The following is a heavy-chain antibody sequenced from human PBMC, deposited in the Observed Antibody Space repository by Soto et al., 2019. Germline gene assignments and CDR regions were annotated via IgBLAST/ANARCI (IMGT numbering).Heavy chain of an antibody. V-gene: IGHV3-48*03. J-gene: IGHJ6*02. CDR3: ARGNVLRFLDGMDD. CDR1: GFTFSSYE. CDR2: ISSSGSTI. Sequence: GGSLRLSCAASGFTFSSYEMNWVRQAPGKGLEWVSYISSSGSTIYYADSVKGRFTISRDNAKNSLYLQMNSLRAEDTAVYYCARGNVLRFLDGMDDWGQGTTVTVSS. D-gene: IGHD3-3*01.